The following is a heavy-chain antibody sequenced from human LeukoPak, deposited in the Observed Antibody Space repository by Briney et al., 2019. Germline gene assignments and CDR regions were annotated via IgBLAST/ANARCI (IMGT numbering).Heavy chain of an antibody. CDR2: IRYDGSKK. J-gene: IGHJ4*02. V-gene: IGHV3-30*02. D-gene: IGHD2-2*01. CDR1: GFSFSSYG. CDR3: AKDCSATSCYWAIDY. Sequence: PGGSLRLPCAASGFSFSSYGMYWVRQAPGKGLEWVAFIRYDGSKKYYADSVKGRFTISRDNSKNTLYLQMNSLTAEDTALYYCAKDCSATSCYWAIDYWGQGTLVTVSS.